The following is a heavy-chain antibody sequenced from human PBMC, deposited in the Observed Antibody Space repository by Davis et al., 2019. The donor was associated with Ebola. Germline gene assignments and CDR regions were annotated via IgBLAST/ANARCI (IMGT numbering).Heavy chain of an antibody. V-gene: IGHV3-74*01. CDR2: INTDGTTT. J-gene: IGHJ4*02. CDR1: GFTFSNYW. D-gene: IGHD6-19*01. CDR3: ATTQWLREFDN. Sequence: HTGGSLRLSCAASGFTFSNYWIHWVRLAPGKGPVWVSRINTDGTTTTYADSVKGRFTISRDKSNNTLYLEMNSLRVDDTAVYYCATTQWLREFDNWGQGTLVTISS.